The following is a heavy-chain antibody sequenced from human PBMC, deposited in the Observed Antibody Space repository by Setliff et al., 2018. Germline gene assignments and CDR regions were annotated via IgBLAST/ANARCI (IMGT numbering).Heavy chain of an antibody. V-gene: IGHV4-61*09. CDR1: GGSVGSDFSY. J-gene: IGHJ4*02. Sequence: PSETLSLTCTVSGGSVGSDFSYWTWIRQPAGKGPEWIGQIYTTRSTNYNPSLRSRATISLDASKNQFSLSLTSVTAADTAVYYCARSAVYCASDCYPRYFDSWGQGTLVTVSS. CDR2: IYTTRST. D-gene: IGHD2-21*01. CDR3: ARSAVYCASDCYPRYFDS.